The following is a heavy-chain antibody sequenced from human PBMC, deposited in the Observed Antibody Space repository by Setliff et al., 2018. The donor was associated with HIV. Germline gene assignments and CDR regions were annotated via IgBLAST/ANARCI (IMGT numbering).Heavy chain of an antibody. D-gene: IGHD6-13*01. Sequence: SETLSLTCSVSGYSLSSASYWGWIRQSPEKGLEWIGSISLSGSTYYNPSLQSRVTISIDMSKNHFPLNLKSVTAADTAIYYCARGLTAPAAAGSWGQGMLVTSPQ. CDR1: GYSLSSASY. V-gene: IGHV4-38-2*02. CDR3: ARGLTAPAAAGS. J-gene: IGHJ5*02. CDR2: ISLSGST.